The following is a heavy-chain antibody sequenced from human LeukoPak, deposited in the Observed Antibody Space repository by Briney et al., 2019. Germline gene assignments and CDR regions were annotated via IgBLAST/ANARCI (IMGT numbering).Heavy chain of an antibody. D-gene: IGHD3-3*01. J-gene: IGHJ4*02. V-gene: IGHV3-15*01. Sequence: GGSLRLSCAASGFTFSSYWMSWVRQAPGKGLEWVGRIKSKTDGGTTDYAAPVKGRFTISRDDSKNTLYLQMNSLKTEDTAVYYCTTDRMVGTYYDFWSGYPRPFDYWGQGTLVTVSS. CDR3: TTDRMVGTYYDFWSGYPRPFDY. CDR1: GFTFSSYW. CDR2: IKSKTDGGTT.